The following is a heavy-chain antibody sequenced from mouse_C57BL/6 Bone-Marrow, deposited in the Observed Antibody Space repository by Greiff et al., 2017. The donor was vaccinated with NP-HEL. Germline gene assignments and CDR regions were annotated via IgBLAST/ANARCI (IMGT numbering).Heavy chain of an antibody. J-gene: IGHJ1*03. V-gene: IGHV1-62-2*01. CDR2: FYPGSGSI. Sequence: VKLQQSGAELVKPGASVKLSCKASGYTFTEYTIHWVKQRSGQGLEWIGWFYPGSGSIKYNEKFKDKATLTADKSSSTVYMELSRLTSEDSAVYFCARHEMYGSSPHWYFDVWGTGTTVTVSS. D-gene: IGHD1-1*01. CDR3: ARHEMYGSSPHWYFDV. CDR1: GYTFTEYT.